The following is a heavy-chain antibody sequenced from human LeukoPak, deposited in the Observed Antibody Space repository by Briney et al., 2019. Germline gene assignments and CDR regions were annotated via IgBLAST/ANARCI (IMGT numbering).Heavy chain of an antibody. V-gene: IGHV3-30*18. CDR2: ISSDGSNK. D-gene: IGHD6-19*01. J-gene: IGHJ4*02. Sequence: PGRSQRLSCVASGFTFSSCGMHWVRQAPGKGLEWVAVISSDGSNKYCGESVKGRFTISRDNSKNTLYLQMNSLRGEDTAVYFCTNSQGSSGWWDFDYWGQGTLVTVSS. CDR1: GFTFSSCG. CDR3: TNSQGSSGWWDFDY.